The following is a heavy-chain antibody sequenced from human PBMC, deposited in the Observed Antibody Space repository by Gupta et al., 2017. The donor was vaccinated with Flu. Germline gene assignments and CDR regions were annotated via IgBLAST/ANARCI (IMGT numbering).Heavy chain of an antibody. V-gene: IGHV3-21*01. D-gene: IGHD3-10*01. J-gene: IGHJ3*02. CDR2: ISSSSSYI. Sequence: EVQLVESGGGLVKPGGSLRLSCAASGFTFSSYSMNWVRQAPGKGLEWVSSISSSSSYIYYADSVKGRFTIARDNAKNSLYLQMNSLRAEDTAVYYCARMYYYGSGSYSKRSHDAFDIWGQGTMVTVSS. CDR1: GFTFSSYS. CDR3: ARMYYYGSGSYSKRSHDAFDI.